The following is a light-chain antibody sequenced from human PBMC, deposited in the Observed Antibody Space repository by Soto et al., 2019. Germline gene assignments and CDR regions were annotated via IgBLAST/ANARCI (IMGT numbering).Light chain of an antibody. CDR1: SSDVGASKY. J-gene: IGLJ2*01. CDR3: SSYTSTITVL. V-gene: IGLV2-14*01. Sequence: QSALTQPASVSGSPGQSITISCTGTSSDVGASKYVSWYQQHPGKAPKLMIYEVSNRHSGVSNRFSGSKSGNTASLTISGLQAEDEADYYCSSYTSTITVLFGGGTKLTVL. CDR2: EVS.